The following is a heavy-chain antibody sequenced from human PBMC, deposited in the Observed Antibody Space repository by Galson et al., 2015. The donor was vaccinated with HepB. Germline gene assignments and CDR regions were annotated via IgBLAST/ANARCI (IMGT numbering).Heavy chain of an antibody. J-gene: IGHJ4*02. D-gene: IGHD3-22*01. V-gene: IGHV1-18*04. CDR3: ARDLFRDSSGLCDY. Sequence: SVKVSCKASGYTFTSYGISWVRQAPGQGLEWMGWISAYNGNTNYAQKLQGRVTMTTDTSTSTAYMEPRSLRSDDTAVYYCARDLFRDSSGLCDYRGQGTLVTVSS. CDR2: ISAYNGNT. CDR1: GYTFTSYG.